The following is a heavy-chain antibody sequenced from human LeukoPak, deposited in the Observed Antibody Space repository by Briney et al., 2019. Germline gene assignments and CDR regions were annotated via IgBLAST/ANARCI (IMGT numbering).Heavy chain of an antibody. CDR1: GFTFSSYA. V-gene: IGHV3-23*01. CDR3: AKDPCDY. Sequence: GGSLRLSCAASGFTFSSYAMSWVRQAPGKGLEWVSAISGSGGSTYYADSVKGRFTISRDNSKNTLYLQMNILRAEETGVDYFAKDPCDYCGQGTLVTVSS. CDR2: ISGSGGST. J-gene: IGHJ4*02.